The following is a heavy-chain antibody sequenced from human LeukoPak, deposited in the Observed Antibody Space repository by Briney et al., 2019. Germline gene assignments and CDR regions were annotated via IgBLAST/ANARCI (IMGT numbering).Heavy chain of an antibody. J-gene: IGHJ4*02. V-gene: IGHV1-2*02. CDR3: ARDRVGSGWPRPWYFEF. CDR1: GYTFTGYY. Sequence: ASVTVSCTPSGYTFTGYYLHWVRQAPGQGLEWTGWSNPNTGATIYAEKFQGRVTMTRDTSIDTAYMEMRSLRSDDTAVYYCARDRVGSGWPRPWYFEFWGQGTLITVSS. CDR2: SNPNTGAT. D-gene: IGHD6-19*01.